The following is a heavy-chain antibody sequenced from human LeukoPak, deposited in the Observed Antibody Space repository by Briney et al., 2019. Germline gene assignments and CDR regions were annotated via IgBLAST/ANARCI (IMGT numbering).Heavy chain of an antibody. CDR3: ARGPLLGCGGDCFSFFDY. CDR2: SDPSGGST. Sequence: ASVKVSCKASGYTFSTYFIHWVRQAPGQGLEWMGISDPSGGSTTYTQKFQGRVSMARDTSTSTVYMELSSLRSEDTAVYYCARGPLLGCGGDCFSFFDYWGQGTLVTVSS. V-gene: IGHV1-46*01. CDR1: GYTFSTYF. J-gene: IGHJ4*02. D-gene: IGHD2-21*02.